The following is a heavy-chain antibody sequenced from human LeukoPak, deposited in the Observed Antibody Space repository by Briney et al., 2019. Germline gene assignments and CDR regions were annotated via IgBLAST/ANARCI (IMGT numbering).Heavy chain of an antibody. Sequence: ASVKVSCKASGYTFTSYYMHWVRQAPGQGLEGMGIINPSGGSTSYAQKFQGRVTMTRDTSTSTVYMELSSLRSEDTAVYYCARDYIVVVVAATPPVGMDVWGQGTTVTVSS. CDR2: INPSGGST. CDR3: ARDYIVVVVAATPPVGMDV. V-gene: IGHV1-46*01. J-gene: IGHJ6*02. D-gene: IGHD2-15*01. CDR1: GYTFTSYY.